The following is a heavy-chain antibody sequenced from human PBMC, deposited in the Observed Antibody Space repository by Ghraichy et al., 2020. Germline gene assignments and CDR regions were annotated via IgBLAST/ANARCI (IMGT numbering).Heavy chain of an antibody. CDR2: FYSGGST. V-gene: IGHV3-66*01. Sequence: GGSLRLSCAASGFTVSSNYMSWVRQAQGKGLEWVSVFYSGGSTYYADSVKGRFTISRDNSKNTLYLQMNSLRAEDTAVYYCASRTALIAVAGLDAFDIWGQGTMVTVSS. CDR3: ASRTALIAVAGLDAFDI. J-gene: IGHJ3*02. D-gene: IGHD6-19*01. CDR1: GFTVSSNY.